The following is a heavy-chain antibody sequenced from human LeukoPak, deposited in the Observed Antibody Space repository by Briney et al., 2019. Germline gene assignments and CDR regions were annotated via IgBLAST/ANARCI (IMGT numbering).Heavy chain of an antibody. J-gene: IGHJ5*02. CDR3: ASGGDYYDSSGYYPPFDP. CDR2: IYYSGST. V-gene: IGHV4-39*01. D-gene: IGHD3-22*01. CDR1: GGSISSSSYY. Sequence: PSETLSLTCTVSGGSISSSSYYWGWIRQPPGKGLEWIGSIYYSGSTYYNPSLKSRVTISVDTSKNQFSLKLSSVTAADTAVYYCASGGDYYDSSGYYPPFDPWGQGTLVTVSS.